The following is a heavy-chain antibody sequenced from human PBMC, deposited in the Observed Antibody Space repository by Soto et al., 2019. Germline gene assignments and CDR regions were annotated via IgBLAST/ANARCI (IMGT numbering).Heavy chain of an antibody. CDR2: IIPIFGTA. D-gene: IGHD2-2*01. J-gene: IGHJ4*02. Sequence: SVKVSCKASGGTFSSYAISWVRQAPGQGLEWMGGIIPIFGTANYAQKFQGRVTITADESTSTAYMELSSLRSEDTAVYYCASGGKPIVVAMDYWGQGTLVTAPQ. CDR3: ASGGKPIVVAMDY. V-gene: IGHV1-69*13. CDR1: GGTFSSYA.